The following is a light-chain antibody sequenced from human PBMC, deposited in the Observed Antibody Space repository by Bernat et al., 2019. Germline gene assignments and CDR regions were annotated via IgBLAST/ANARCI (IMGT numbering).Light chain of an antibody. CDR1: QAISIS. CDR3: QQYDSYPLT. V-gene: IGKV1-16*01. J-gene: IGKJ4*01. CDR2: AAS. Sequence: DIQMTQSPSSLSASLGDTVTITCRASQAISISLAWFQQRPGKAPKSLIYAASNLRSGVPSRFTGSGSGTDFTLTVSSLQPEDFGIYYCQQYDSYPLTFDGGTKVDVK.